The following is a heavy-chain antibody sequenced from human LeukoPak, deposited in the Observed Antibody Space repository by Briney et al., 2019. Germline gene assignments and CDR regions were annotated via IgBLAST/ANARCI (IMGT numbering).Heavy chain of an antibody. CDR2: ISSGTSFI. D-gene: IGHD1-26*01. J-gene: IGHJ3*02. V-gene: IGHV3-21*01. CDR1: GFPFSSYS. CDR3: ARALSGSNAFDI. Sequence: GGSLRLSCAASGFPFSSYSMNWVRQAPVKGLEWVSSISSGTSFIYYADSVKGRFTISRDNAKNSLYLQMNSLRAEDTAVYYCARALSGSNAFDIWGQGTMVTVSS.